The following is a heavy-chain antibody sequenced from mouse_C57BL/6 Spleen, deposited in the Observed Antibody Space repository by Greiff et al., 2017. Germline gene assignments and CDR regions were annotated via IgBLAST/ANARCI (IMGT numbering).Heavy chain of an antibody. CDR3: ARKLAY. CDR1: GFTFSDYG. D-gene: IGHD1-1*01. V-gene: IGHV5-17*01. J-gene: IGHJ3*01. CDR2: ISSGSSTI. Sequence: EVKVVESGGGLVKPGGSLKLSCAASGFTFSDYGMHWVRQAPEKGLEWVAYISSGSSTIYYADTVKGRFTISRGNAKNTLFLQMTSLRSEDTAMYYCARKLAYWGQGTLVTVSA.